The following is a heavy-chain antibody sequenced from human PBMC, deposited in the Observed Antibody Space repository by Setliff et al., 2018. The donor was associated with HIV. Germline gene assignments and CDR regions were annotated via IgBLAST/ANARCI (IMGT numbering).Heavy chain of an antibody. CDR3: ARDSYVQARDY. Sequence: CTVSGGSIINYYWSWIRQPAGKGLEWIGRIYASGNTNYNPSLQSRVTMSVDMSKNQFSLKLSSVTAADTAVYYCARDSYVQARDYWGQGTLVTVSS. CDR1: GGSIINYY. J-gene: IGHJ4*02. V-gene: IGHV4-4*07. CDR2: IYASGNT. D-gene: IGHD3-16*01.